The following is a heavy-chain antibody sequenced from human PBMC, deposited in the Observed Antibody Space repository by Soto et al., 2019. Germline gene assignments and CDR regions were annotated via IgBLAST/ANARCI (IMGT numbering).Heavy chain of an antibody. CDR1: GFTFSSYR. D-gene: IGHD2-2*01. CDR3: ARTPAGYCSSTSCYRSHFMDV. J-gene: IGHJ6*02. Sequence: GGSLRLSCAACGFTFSSYRMNGVRQAPGKGLEWVSSISSSSSYIYYADSVKGRFTISRDNAKNSLYLQMNSLRAEDTAVYYCARTPAGYCSSTSCYRSHFMDVWGQGTTVTVSS. V-gene: IGHV3-21*01. CDR2: ISSSSSYI.